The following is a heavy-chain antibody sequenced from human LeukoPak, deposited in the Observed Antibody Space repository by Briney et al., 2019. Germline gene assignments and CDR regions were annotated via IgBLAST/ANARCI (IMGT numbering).Heavy chain of an antibody. CDR1: GYTFTSYG. CDR2: ISAYNGNT. D-gene: IGHD3-22*01. V-gene: IGHV1-18*01. Sequence: GASVKVSCKASGYTFTSYGISWVRQAPGQGLEWMGWISAYNGNTNYAQKLQGRVTMTTDTSTSTAYMELRSLRSDDTAVYYCARDETYYDSSGQDYWGQGTLVTVSS. J-gene: IGHJ4*02. CDR3: ARDETYYDSSGQDY.